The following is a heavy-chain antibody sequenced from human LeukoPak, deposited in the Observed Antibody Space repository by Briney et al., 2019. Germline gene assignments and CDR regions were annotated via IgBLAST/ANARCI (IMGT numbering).Heavy chain of an antibody. Sequence: GGSLRLSCAASGFTFDDYAMHWVRQAPGKGLEWVSGISWNSGSIGYADSVKGRFTISRDNAKNSLYLQMNSLRAEDTALYYCAKDTTTYYYGSGSYYDYWGQGTLVTVSS. CDR3: AKDTTTYYYGSGSYYDY. J-gene: IGHJ4*02. CDR1: GFTFDDYA. D-gene: IGHD3-10*01. V-gene: IGHV3-9*01. CDR2: ISWNSGSI.